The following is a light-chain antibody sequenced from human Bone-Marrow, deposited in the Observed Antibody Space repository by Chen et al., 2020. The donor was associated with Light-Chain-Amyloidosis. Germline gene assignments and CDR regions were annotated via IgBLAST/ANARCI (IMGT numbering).Light chain of an antibody. CDR1: SGSIATNY. V-gene: IGLV6-57*01. CDR3: QSYQGSSQGV. J-gene: IGLJ3*02. CDR2: EDD. Sequence: FLLTQPHSVSASPGTTVIISCTRSSGSIATNYVQWYQQRPGSSPTTVIYEDDQRPSGVPDRFSGSIDRSSNSASLTISGLKTEDEADYYCQSYQGSSQGVFGGGTKLTVL.